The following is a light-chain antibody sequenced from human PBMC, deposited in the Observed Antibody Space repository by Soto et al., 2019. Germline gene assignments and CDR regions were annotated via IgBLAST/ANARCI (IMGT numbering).Light chain of an antibody. V-gene: IGLV2-11*01. CDR1: SSDVGGYNY. CDR3: CSYAGSYSYV. Sequence: QSALTQPRSVSGSPGQSVTISCTGTSSDVGGYNYVSGYQQHPGKAPKLMIYDVSKRPSGVPDRFSGSKSGNTASLTISGLQAEDEAYYYCCSYAGSYSYVFGTGTKLTVL. CDR2: DVS. J-gene: IGLJ1*01.